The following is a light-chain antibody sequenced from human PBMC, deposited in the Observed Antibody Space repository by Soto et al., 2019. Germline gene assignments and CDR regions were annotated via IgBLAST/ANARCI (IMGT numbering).Light chain of an antibody. Sequence: ESVLMQSPGTLSLSPGERATLSCRASQSVSSSYLAWYQQKPGQAPRLLIYGASSRSTGIPDRFSGSGSGTDFPLTISRLEPEDFAVYYCPQYGRSPRTFGQGTKVEIK. CDR2: GAS. CDR1: QSVSSSY. CDR3: PQYGRSPRT. V-gene: IGKV3-20*01. J-gene: IGKJ1*01.